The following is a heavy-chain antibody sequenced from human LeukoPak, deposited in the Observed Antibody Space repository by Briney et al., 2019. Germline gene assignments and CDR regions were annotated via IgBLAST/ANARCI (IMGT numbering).Heavy chain of an antibody. V-gene: IGHV3-48*04. D-gene: IGHD3-3*01. J-gene: IGHJ4*02. Sequence: GGSLRLSCAASGFTLSTYSMNWVRQAPGKGLEWVSYISSSGSTIYYADSVKGRFTISRDNAKNSLYLQLNSLRAEDTAVYYCARGSHYDFWSGYYSYFDYWGQGTLVTVSS. CDR1: GFTLSTYS. CDR2: ISSSGSTI. CDR3: ARGSHYDFWSGYYSYFDY.